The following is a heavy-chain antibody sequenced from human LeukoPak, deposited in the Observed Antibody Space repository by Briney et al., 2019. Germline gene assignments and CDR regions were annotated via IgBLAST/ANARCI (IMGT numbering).Heavy chain of an antibody. CDR1: GGSISSYH. Sequence: SETLSLTCTVSGGSISSYHWSWIRQPPGKGLEWIGYIYYSGSTNYNPSLKSRVTISVDTSKNQFSLKLSSVTAADTAVYYCARSDAVAVDYWGQGTLVTVSS. CDR2: IYYSGST. J-gene: IGHJ4*02. CDR3: ARSDAVAVDY. D-gene: IGHD6-19*01. V-gene: IGHV4-59*01.